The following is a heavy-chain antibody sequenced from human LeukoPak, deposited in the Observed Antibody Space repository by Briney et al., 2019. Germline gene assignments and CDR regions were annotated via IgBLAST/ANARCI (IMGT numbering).Heavy chain of an antibody. D-gene: IGHD5-24*01. CDR2: IKPDGSEI. Sequence: PGGSLRLSCAASGFSFSGYCMSWLRQAQGRGLEWVANIKPDGSEIYYVDSVKGRFTISRDNAKNAVYLHMNSLRPEDTAIYYCARAKVEGPTKFDSWGQGIRVTVSS. CDR3: ARAKVEGPTKFDS. CDR1: GFSFSGYC. V-gene: IGHV3-7*01. J-gene: IGHJ5*01.